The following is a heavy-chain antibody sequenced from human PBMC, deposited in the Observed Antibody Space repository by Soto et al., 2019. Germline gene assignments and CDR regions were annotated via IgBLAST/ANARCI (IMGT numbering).Heavy chain of an antibody. CDR1: GFTLSSDA. CDR2: ISSNGIGT. CDR3: ARRARADYYYMDV. V-gene: IGHV3-64*01. J-gene: IGHJ6*03. D-gene: IGHD6-6*01. Sequence: EVQLVESGGGLAQPGGSLRLSCAASGFTLSSDAMDWVCQAPGKGLEYVSGISSNGIGTYYANSVKGRFTISRDNSKNTVYLQTDSLRPEDMAVYYCARRARADYYYMDVWGKGTTVTVS.